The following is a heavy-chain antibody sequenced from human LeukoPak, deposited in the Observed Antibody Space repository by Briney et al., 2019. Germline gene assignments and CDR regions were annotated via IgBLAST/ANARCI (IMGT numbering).Heavy chain of an antibody. D-gene: IGHD3-10*01. CDR2: INHSGST. J-gene: IGHJ5*02. Sequence: SETLSLTCAVYGGSFSGYYWSWIRQPPGKGLEWIGEINHSGSTNYNPSLKNRVTISVDTSKNQFSLKLSSVTAADTAVYYCARGPRTMGSAWGQGTLVTVSS. CDR1: GGSFSGYY. V-gene: IGHV4-34*01. CDR3: ARGPRTMGSA.